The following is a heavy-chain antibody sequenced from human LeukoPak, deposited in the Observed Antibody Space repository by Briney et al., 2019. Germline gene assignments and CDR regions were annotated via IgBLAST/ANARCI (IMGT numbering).Heavy chain of an antibody. CDR3: ARGSRTIFYYDSSGYYYGY. V-gene: IGHV4-34*01. Sequence: SETLSLTCAVYGGSFSGYYWSWIRQPPGKGLEWIGEINHSGSTNYNPSLKSRVTISVDTSKNQFSLKLSSVTAADTAVYYCARGSRTIFYYDSSGYYYGYWGQGTLVTVSS. CDR1: GGSFSGYY. J-gene: IGHJ4*02. CDR2: INHSGST. D-gene: IGHD3-22*01.